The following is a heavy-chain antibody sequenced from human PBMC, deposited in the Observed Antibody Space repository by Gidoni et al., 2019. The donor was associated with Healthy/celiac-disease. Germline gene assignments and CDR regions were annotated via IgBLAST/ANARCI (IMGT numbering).Heavy chain of an antibody. J-gene: IGHJ3*02. CDR3: ARAYGDYEGGAFDI. V-gene: IGHV3-21*01. D-gene: IGHD4-17*01. CDR2: ISSSSSYI. Sequence: EVQLVASGGGLVKPGGSLRLSCAASGFTFSSYSMNWVRQAPGKGLEWVSSISSSSSYIYYADSVKGRFTISRDNAKNSLYLQMNSLRAEDTAVYYCARAYGDYEGGAFDIWGQGTMVTVSS. CDR1: GFTFSSYS.